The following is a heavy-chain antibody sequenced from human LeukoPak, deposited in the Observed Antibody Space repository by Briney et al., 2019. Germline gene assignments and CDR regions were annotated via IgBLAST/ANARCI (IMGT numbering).Heavy chain of an antibody. D-gene: IGHD3-22*01. CDR1: GFIFSIYA. Sequence: GRSLRLSCAASGFIFSIYAMHWVRQAPGKGLEWVAVISYDGSNKYYADSVKGRFTISRDNSKNTLYLQMNSLRAEDTAVYYGAREGYDSSGYDYWGQGTLVTVSS. V-gene: IGHV3-30-3*01. CDR3: AREGYDSSGYDY. J-gene: IGHJ4*02. CDR2: ISYDGSNK.